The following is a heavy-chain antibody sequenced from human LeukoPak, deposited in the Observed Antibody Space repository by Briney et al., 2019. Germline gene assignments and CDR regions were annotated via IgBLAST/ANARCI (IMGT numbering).Heavy chain of an antibody. CDR2: VNSAASSI. CDR1: GFTFSSYW. Sequence: GGSLRLSCAASGFTFSSYWMHWVRQAPGKGLVWVSRVNSAASSISYADSVRGRFTISRDNAKNTVYLQMNSLRAEDTAVYYCAREGYTVTIDSWGQGTLVTVSS. V-gene: IGHV3-74*01. CDR3: AREGYTVTIDS. D-gene: IGHD4-17*01. J-gene: IGHJ4*02.